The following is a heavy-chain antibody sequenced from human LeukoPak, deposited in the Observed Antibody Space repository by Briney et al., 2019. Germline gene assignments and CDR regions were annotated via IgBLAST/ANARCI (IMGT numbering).Heavy chain of an antibody. V-gene: IGHV5-51*01. CDR2: IYPGDSST. D-gene: IGHD6-19*01. J-gene: IGHJ4*02. Sequence: GESLQISCKGSGYSFTSYWIGWVRQMPGKGLEWMGTIYPGDSSTRYSPSFQGPVTIFANKSISTAYLPWSNLKASDHASYYLSRTSRGWYYFDYWGQGTLFGV. CDR3: SRTSRGWYYFDY. CDR1: GYSFTSYW.